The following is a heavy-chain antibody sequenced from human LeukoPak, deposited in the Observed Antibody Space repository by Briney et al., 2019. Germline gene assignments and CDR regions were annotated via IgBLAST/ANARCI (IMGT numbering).Heavy chain of an antibody. CDR1: GGSISSSSYY. CDR2: IYYSGST. J-gene: IGHJ4*02. CDR3: ARLAYYFDY. V-gene: IGHV4-39*07. Sequence: SETLSLTCTVSGGSISSSSYYWGWIRQPPGKGLEWIGSIYYSGSTYYNPSLKSRVTISVDTSKNQFSLKLSSVTAADTAVYYCARLAYYFDYWGQGTLVTVSS.